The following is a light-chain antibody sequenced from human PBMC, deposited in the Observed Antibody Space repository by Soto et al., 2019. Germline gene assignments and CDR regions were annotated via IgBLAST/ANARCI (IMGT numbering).Light chain of an antibody. CDR2: DAS. CDR3: QQYAASPIT. V-gene: IGKV3-20*01. J-gene: IGKJ5*01. CDR1: QSVGRDY. Sequence: IVLTQSPGTLSLSPGERATLSCRASQSVGRDYLAWFQQKPGQAPRPLIYDASSRATGIPDRFSGSGSGTDFTLTISRLEPEDFAVYYCQQYAASPITFGQGTRLEIK.